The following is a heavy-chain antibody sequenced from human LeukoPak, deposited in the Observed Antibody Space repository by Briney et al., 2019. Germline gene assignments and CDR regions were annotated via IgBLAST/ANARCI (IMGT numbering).Heavy chain of an antibody. CDR2: ISYDGSNK. Sequence: GGSLRLSCAASGFTFSSYAMHWVRQVPGKGLERVAVISYDGSNKYYADSVKGRFTISRDNSKNTLYLQMNSLRAEDTAVYYCARDSPLFGAMVRGVDFDYWGQGTLVTVSS. CDR1: GFTFSSYA. D-gene: IGHD3-10*01. CDR3: ARDSPLFGAMVRGVDFDY. V-gene: IGHV3-30-3*01. J-gene: IGHJ4*02.